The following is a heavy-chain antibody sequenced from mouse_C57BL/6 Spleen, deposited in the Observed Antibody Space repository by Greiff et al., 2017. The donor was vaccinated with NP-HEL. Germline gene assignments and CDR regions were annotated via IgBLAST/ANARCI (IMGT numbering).Heavy chain of an antibody. CDR3: TRLLGGYFDY. J-gene: IGHJ2*01. CDR1: GYTFTDYE. CDR2: IDPETGCT. V-gene: IGHV1-15*01. Sequence: VQLQQSGAELVRPGASVTLSCKASGYTFTDYEMHWVKQTPVHGLAWIGAIDPETGCTAYNQKFTGKAILTADKSSSTAYMKLRSLTSEDSAVYYCTRLLGGYFDYWGQGTTLTVSS. D-gene: IGHD4-1*01.